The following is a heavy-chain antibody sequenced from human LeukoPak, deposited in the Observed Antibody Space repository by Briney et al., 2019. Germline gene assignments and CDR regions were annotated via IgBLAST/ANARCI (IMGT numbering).Heavy chain of an antibody. V-gene: IGHV1-69*04. CDR3: AREGYYDSSGYYPPAYYFDY. J-gene: IGHJ4*02. Sequence: SVKVSCKASGGTFSSYAISWVRQAPGQGLEWMGRIIPIFGIANYAQKFQGRVTITADKSTSTAYMELSSLRSENTAVYYCAREGYYDSSGYYPPAYYFDYWGQGTLVTVSS. D-gene: IGHD3-22*01. CDR1: GGTFSSYA. CDR2: IIPIFGIA.